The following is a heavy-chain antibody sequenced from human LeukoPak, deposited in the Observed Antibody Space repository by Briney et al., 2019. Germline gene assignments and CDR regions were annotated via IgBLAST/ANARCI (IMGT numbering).Heavy chain of an antibody. V-gene: IGHV4-59*08. Sequence: SETMSLTCTVSGGSISGYYWSWIRQPPGKGLEWIGYIYYSENTNYNPSLKSRVTISLDTSKNQFPLKLSSVTTADTAVYFCTRRVAVAGTPKASFDYLGQGILVTVSS. J-gene: IGHJ4*02. CDR2: IYYSENT. CDR1: GGSISGYY. D-gene: IGHD6-19*01. CDR3: TRRVAVAGTPKASFDY.